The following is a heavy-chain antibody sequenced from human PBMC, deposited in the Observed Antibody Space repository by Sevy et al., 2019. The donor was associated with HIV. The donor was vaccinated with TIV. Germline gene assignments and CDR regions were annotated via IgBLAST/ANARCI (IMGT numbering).Heavy chain of an antibody. CDR3: AKDSTVSYSGMDV. J-gene: IGHJ6*02. V-gene: IGHV3-30*18. Sequence: GGSLRLSCAASGFTFSSYGMHWVRQAPGKGLEWVAVISYDGSNKYYADSVKGRFTISRDNPKNTPYLQMNSMRAEETAVYYCAKDSTVSYSGMDVWGQGTTVTVSS. CDR2: ISYDGSNK. D-gene: IGHD4-17*01. CDR1: GFTFSSYG.